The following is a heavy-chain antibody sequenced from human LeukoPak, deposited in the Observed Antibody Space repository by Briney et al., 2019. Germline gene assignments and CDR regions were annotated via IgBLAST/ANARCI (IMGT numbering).Heavy chain of an antibody. CDR2: ISPSATTI. J-gene: IGHJ4*02. CDR3: AKQLGYCSDGSCYFPY. D-gene: IGHD2-15*01. CDR1: AFTFSGYS. Sequence: PGGSLRLSCAASAFTFSGYSMNWVRQAPGKGLEWVSYISPSATTIYYADSVKGRFTISRDNSKSTLCLQMNSLRAEDAAVYYCAKQLGYCSDGSCYFPYWGQGTLVTVSS. V-gene: IGHV3-48*01.